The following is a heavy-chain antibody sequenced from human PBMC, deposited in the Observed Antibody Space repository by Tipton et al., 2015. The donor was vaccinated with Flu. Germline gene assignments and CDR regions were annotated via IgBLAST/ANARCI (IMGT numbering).Heavy chain of an antibody. V-gene: IGHV3-7*01. J-gene: IGHJ4*02. D-gene: IGHD5-18*01. CDR1: GFTFSSYW. CDR3: ARGGSGYSYGKLDY. Sequence: SGFTFSSYWMNWVRQAPGEGLEWVANIKQDGSEKYYVDSVKGRFTITRDNAKNSLYLQMNSLRAEDTAVYYCARGGSGYSYGKLDYWGQGILVTVSS. CDR2: IKQDGSEK.